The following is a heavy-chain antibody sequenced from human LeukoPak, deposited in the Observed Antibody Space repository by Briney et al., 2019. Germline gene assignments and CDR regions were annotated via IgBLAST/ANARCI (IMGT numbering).Heavy chain of an antibody. J-gene: IGHJ4*02. V-gene: IGHV4-39*01. CDR2: IYYSGST. Sequence: PGGSLRLSCAASGFTFSSYEMNWVRQAPGKGLEWIGSIYYSGSTYYNPSLKSRVTISVDTSKNQFSLKLSSVTAADTAVYYCARHRQGGIYTSSWYGFDYWGQGALVTVSS. CDR1: GFTFSSYE. CDR3: ARHRQGGIYTSSWYGFDY. D-gene: IGHD6-13*01.